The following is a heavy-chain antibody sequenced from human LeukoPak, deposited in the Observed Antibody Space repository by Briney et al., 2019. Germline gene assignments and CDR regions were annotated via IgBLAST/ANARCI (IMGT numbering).Heavy chain of an antibody. Sequence: PGRSLRLSCAASGFTFSSYAMHWVRQAPGKGLEWVAVISYDGSNKYYADSVKGRFTISRDNSKNTLYLQMNSLRAEDTAVYYCARDLSPGSGCHFDYWGQGTLVTVSS. CDR2: ISYDGSNK. J-gene: IGHJ4*02. V-gene: IGHV3-30-3*01. CDR1: GFTFSSYA. D-gene: IGHD3-22*01. CDR3: ARDLSPGSGCHFDY.